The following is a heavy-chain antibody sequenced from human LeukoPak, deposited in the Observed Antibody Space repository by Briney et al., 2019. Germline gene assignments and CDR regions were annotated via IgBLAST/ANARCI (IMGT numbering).Heavy chain of an antibody. Sequence: SQTLSLTCTVSGGSISSYYWSWIRQPAGKGLEWIGRIYSSGNTIYNPALKSRVTMSVDTSNNQFSLKLSSVTAADTAVYYCARGHYDILTGYLSFFDYWGQGTLVTVSS. V-gene: IGHV4-4*07. CDR1: GGSISSYY. CDR3: ARGHYDILTGYLSFFDY. J-gene: IGHJ4*02. CDR2: IYSSGNT. D-gene: IGHD3-9*01.